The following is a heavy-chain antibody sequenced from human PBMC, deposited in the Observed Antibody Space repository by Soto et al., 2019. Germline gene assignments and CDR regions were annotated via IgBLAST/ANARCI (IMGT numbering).Heavy chain of an antibody. CDR2: TDPRDGST. V-gene: IGHV1-46*01. CDR1: GYSLTGYY. CDR3: ARSYVTSRPIDF. Sequence: ASVKVSCKASGYSLTGYYMHWVRRAPGQGLEWMGITDPRDGSTSYAQRFQGRVTMTSDTSTSTVYMEMSSLRSDDTAMYFCARSYVTSRPIDFWGQGTLVTVSS. J-gene: IGHJ4*02. D-gene: IGHD3-10*02.